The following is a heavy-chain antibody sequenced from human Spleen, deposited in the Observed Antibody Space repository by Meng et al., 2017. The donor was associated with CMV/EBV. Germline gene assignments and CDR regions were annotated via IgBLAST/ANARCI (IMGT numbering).Heavy chain of an antibody. CDR2: ISAYNGNT. Sequence: YTFSRYGISWVRQAPGQGLEWMGWISAYNGNTNYAQKLQGRVTMTTDTSTSTAYMELRSLRSDDTAVYYCARSKYDSSGYYYPIFDYWGQGTLVTVSS. CDR3: ARSKYDSSGYYYPIFDY. CDR1: YTFSRYG. J-gene: IGHJ4*02. V-gene: IGHV1-18*01. D-gene: IGHD3-22*01.